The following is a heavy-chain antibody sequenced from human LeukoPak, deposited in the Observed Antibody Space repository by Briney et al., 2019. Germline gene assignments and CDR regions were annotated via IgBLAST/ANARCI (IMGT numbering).Heavy chain of an antibody. V-gene: IGHV1-69*13. Sequence: ASVKVSCKASGGTFSSYAISWVRQAPGQGLEWMGGIIPIFGTANYAQKFQGRVTITADESTSTAYMELSSLRSEDTAVYYCARTGYYYGSGSSSANFDYWGQGTLVTVSS. J-gene: IGHJ4*02. D-gene: IGHD3-10*01. CDR2: IIPIFGTA. CDR1: GGTFSSYA. CDR3: ARTGYYYGSGSSSANFDY.